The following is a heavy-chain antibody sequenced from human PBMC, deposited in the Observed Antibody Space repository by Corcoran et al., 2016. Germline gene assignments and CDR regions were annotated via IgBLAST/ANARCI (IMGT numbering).Heavy chain of an antibody. D-gene: IGHD2-8*01. CDR1: GFTFSDST. CDR3: SRYEGRGLDV. CDR2: IKTKANSYAT. Sequence: EVQLVESGGGLVQPGGSLKLSCEASGFTFSDSTIHWVRQASGKGLEWVGRIKTKANSYATGYAASVRGRFTFSRDDSKNTAYLQMNSLATEDTAVYYCSRYEGRGLDVWGQGTTVTVSS. V-gene: IGHV3-73*02. J-gene: IGHJ6*02.